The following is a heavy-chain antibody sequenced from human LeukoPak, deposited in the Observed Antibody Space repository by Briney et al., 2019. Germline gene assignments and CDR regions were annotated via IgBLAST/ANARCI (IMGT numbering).Heavy chain of an antibody. CDR1: GGSISSGSYY. V-gene: IGHV4-61*02. CDR2: IYTSGGT. J-gene: IGHJ3*02. CDR3: ARGRSGWLQLLDAFDI. D-gene: IGHD5-24*01. Sequence: PSETLSLTCTVSGGSISSGSYYWSWIRQPAGKGLGWIGRIYTSGGTNYNPSLKSRVTISVDTSKNQFSLKLSSVTAADTAVYYCARGRSGWLQLLDAFDIWGQGTMVTVSS.